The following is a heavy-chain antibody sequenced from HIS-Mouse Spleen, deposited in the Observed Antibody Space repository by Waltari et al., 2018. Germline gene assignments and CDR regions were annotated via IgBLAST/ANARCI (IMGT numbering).Heavy chain of an antibody. CDR3: AKDGSIPFWSGYSDY. CDR1: GFTFSSYG. J-gene: IGHJ4*02. V-gene: IGHV3-30*18. D-gene: IGHD3-3*01. CDR2: ISYDGSNK. Sequence: QVQLVESGGGVVQPGRSLRLSCAASGFTFSSYGMPWVRPAPGKGLEWVAVISYDGSNKYYADSVKGRFTISRDNSKNTLYLQMNSLRAEDTAVYYCAKDGSIPFWSGYSDYWGQGTLVTVSS.